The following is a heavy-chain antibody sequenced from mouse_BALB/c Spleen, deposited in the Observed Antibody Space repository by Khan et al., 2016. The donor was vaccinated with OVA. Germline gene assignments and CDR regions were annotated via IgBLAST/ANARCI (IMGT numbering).Heavy chain of an antibody. J-gene: IGHJ3*01. CDR3: TRWIYWFAY. V-gene: IGHV1S22*01. CDR2: IYPGSGST. CDR1: GYTFTSYW. Sequence: LKQSGSELVRPGASVKLSCKAPGYTFTSYWMHWVKQRPGQGLEWIGDIYPGSGSTNYDEKFKSKATLTVDTSSSTAYMQLSSLTSEDSAVYYCTRWIYWFAYWGQGTLVTVSA.